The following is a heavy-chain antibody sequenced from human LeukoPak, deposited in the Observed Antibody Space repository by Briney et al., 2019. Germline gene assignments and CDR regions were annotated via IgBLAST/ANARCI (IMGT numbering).Heavy chain of an antibody. CDR2: ISGSGGST. J-gene: IGHJ4*02. CDR1: GFTFSGYA. CDR3: AKVEEGGSGSYYPYFGY. V-gene: IGHV3-23*01. Sequence: GGSLRLSCGASGFTFSGYAMSWVRQAPGKGLEWVSAISGSGGSTYYADSVKGRFTISRDNSKNTLYLQMNSLRAEDTAVYYCAKVEEGGSGSYYPYFGYWGQGTLVTVSS. D-gene: IGHD3-10*01.